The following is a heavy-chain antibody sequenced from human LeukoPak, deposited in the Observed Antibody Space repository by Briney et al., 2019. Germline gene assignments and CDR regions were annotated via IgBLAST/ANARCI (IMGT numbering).Heavy chain of an antibody. CDR2: ISSGSGPL. Sequence: GGSLRLSCAASGFTVSSNYMSWVRQAPGKGLEWVSYISSGSGPLYYADSVKGRFTISRDNARNSLYLQMNSLRTGDTAVYYCARGSSHSFGSLFDDWGQGTLVIVSS. V-gene: IGHV3-48*04. CDR1: GFTVSSNY. CDR3: ARGSSHSFGSLFDD. J-gene: IGHJ4*02. D-gene: IGHD6-6*01.